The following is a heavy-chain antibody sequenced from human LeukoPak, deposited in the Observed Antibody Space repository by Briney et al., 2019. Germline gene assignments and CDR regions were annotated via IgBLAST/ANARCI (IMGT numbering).Heavy chain of an antibody. Sequence: GASVKVSCKASGYTFTGYYMHWVRQAPGQGLEWMGWISAYNGNTNYAQKLQGRVTMTTDTSTSTAYMELRSLRSDDTAVYYCARVRYPLQKPYYYYYMDDWGKGTTVTVSS. CDR1: GYTFTGYY. CDR3: ARVRYPLQKPYYYYYMDD. J-gene: IGHJ6*03. D-gene: IGHD4-11*01. CDR2: ISAYNGNT. V-gene: IGHV1-18*04.